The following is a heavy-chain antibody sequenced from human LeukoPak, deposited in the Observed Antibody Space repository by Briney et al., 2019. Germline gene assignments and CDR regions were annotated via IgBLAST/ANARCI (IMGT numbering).Heavy chain of an antibody. Sequence: SETLSLTCAVYGGSFSGYYWSWIRQPPGKGLEWIGEINHSGSTNYNPSLKSRVTISVDTSKDQFSLKLSSVTAADTAVYYCARGDPTMVRGVKIDYWGQGTLVTVSS. V-gene: IGHV4-34*01. J-gene: IGHJ4*02. CDR2: INHSGST. CDR3: ARGDPTMVRGVKIDY. CDR1: GGSFSGYY. D-gene: IGHD3-10*01.